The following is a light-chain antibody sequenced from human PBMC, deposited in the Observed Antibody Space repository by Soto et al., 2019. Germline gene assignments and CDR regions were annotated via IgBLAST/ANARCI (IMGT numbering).Light chain of an antibody. J-gene: IGKJ4*01. Sequence: ILMTQSPSSLSAFVGDRVTITCRASQDIGNFLAWYQQKPGKVPKLLIYAASTLQSGVPSRFIGSGSGTDFTLTISSLQPEDFAVYFCQQRAGWPPTFGGGTKVEIK. CDR2: AAS. V-gene: IGKV1-27*01. CDR1: QDIGNF. CDR3: QQRAGWPPT.